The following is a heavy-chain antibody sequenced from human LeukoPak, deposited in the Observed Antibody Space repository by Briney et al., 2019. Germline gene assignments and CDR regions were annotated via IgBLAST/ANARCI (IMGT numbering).Heavy chain of an antibody. CDR1: GYTFTSYG. CDR2: ISAYNGNT. J-gene: IGHJ6*03. CDR3: ARALSSIAAALSYYYYMDV. D-gene: IGHD6-13*01. V-gene: IGHV1-18*01. Sequence: ASVKVSCKASGYTFTSYGISWVRQAPGQGLEWMGWISAYNGNTNYAQKLQGRVTMTTDTSTSTAYMELRSLRSDDTGVYYCARALSSIAAALSYYYYMDVWGKGTTVTVSS.